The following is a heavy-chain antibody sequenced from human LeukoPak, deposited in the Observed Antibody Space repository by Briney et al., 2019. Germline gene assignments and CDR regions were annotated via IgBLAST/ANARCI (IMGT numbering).Heavy chain of an antibody. CDR3: AKDIWSYSSSWYVIDY. D-gene: IGHD6-13*01. J-gene: IGHJ4*02. Sequence: YSGGSTYYADSVKGRFTISRDNSKNTLYLQMNSLRAEDTAVYYCAKDIWSYSSSWYVIDYWGQGTLVTVSS. CDR2: YSGGST. V-gene: IGHV3-66*01.